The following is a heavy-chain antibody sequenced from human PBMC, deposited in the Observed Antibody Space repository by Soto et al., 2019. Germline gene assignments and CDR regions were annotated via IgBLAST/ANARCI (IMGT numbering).Heavy chain of an antibody. CDR3: ARARLRYDSSGYYQVGYYGMDV. CDR1: GGSISSGGYY. J-gene: IGHJ6*02. CDR2: IYYSGST. V-gene: IGHV4-31*03. D-gene: IGHD3-22*01. Sequence: QVQLQESGPGLVKPSQTLSLTCTVSGGSISSGGYYWSWIRQHPGKGLEWIGYIYYSGSTYYNPSLKSRVTISVDTSKNQFSLKLSSVTAADTAVYYCARARLRYDSSGYYQVGYYGMDVWGQGTTVTVSS.